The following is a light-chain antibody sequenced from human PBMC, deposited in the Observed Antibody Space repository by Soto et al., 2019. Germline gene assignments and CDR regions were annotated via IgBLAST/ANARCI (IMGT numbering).Light chain of an antibody. CDR1: QSISSW. V-gene: IGKV1-39*01. Sequence: DIQMTQSPSTLSASVGDRVTITCRASQSISSWLAWYQQKPGKAPKLLMYAASTLQSGVPSRFRGSGSGTDCTLTISSLQPEDFATYYCQQSHRTPVTFGQGTKVDI. CDR3: QQSHRTPVT. CDR2: AAS. J-gene: IGKJ1*01.